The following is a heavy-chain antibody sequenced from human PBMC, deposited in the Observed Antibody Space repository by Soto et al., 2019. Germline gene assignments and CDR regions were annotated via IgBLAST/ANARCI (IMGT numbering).Heavy chain of an antibody. D-gene: IGHD6-19*01. CDR2: FVPIFETP. J-gene: IGHJ6*02. CDR1: GGTFSNYA. Sequence: SVKVSCKASGGTFSNYAVSWLRQAPGQGLEWMGGFVPIFETPNYAQKFRGRLTITASESASTAYMELGSLTSEDTAVYYCARDPYRSGWRRIYYFGMDVWGQGTTVTVSS. CDR3: ARDPYRSGWRRIYYFGMDV. V-gene: IGHV1-69*13.